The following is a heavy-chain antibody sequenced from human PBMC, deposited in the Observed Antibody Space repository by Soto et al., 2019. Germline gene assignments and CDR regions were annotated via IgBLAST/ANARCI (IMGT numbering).Heavy chain of an antibody. D-gene: IGHD3-10*01. CDR1: GFSLSTTGVG. CDR3: AYRHPMGVVRERNYWFDP. V-gene: IGHV2-5*02. Sequence: QITLKESGPTLVKPTQTLTLTCTFSGFSLSTTGVGVGWIRQPPGKALQWLALIFWDDYKRYSPSLNNRLPITKDTSKYEVVLKITNMDPADTATYYCAYRHPMGVVRERNYWFDPWGQGTLVTVSS. CDR2: IFWDDYK. J-gene: IGHJ5*02.